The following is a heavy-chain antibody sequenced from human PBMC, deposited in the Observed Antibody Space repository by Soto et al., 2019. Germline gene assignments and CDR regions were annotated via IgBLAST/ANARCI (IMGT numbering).Heavy chain of an antibody. V-gene: IGHV4-34*01. D-gene: IGHD6-25*01. J-gene: IGHJ4*02. Sequence: QVQLQQWGAGLLKPSETLSLTCAVNGGSFTGYYWSWVRQAPGKGLEWIGEIKDGGSTNSNPSLKSRFPITADTSKKRSPRKVTSVTAADSAVYYFARGQERAAATHWDQGTLVTVTS. CDR3: ARGQERAAATH. CDR2: IKDGGST. CDR1: GGSFTGYY.